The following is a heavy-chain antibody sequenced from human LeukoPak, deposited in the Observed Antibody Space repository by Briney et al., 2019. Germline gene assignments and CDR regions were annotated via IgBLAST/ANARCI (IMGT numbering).Heavy chain of an antibody. CDR1: GYTFTSYA. D-gene: IGHD6-13*01. CDR2: INTNTGNP. J-gene: IGHJ4*02. CDR3: ARDRLPGIAAAGLLLPLDY. Sequence: GASVKVSCKAPGYTFTSYAMNWVRQAPGQGLEWMGWINTNTGNPTYAQGFTGRFVFSLDTSVSTAYLQISSLKAEDTAVYYCARDRLPGIAAAGLLLPLDYWGQGTLVTVSS. V-gene: IGHV7-4-1*02.